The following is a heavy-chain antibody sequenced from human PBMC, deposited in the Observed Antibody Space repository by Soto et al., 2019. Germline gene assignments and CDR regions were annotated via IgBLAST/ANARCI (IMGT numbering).Heavy chain of an antibody. Sequence: GGSLRLSCAASGFTFSDYAMHWVRQAPGKGLEWVAVVSHDGRNTHYADSVKGRFTISRDNSRNRLYLQMNSLRAEDTALYYCVILALGKFDFWGQGTLVTVSS. CDR3: VILALGKFDF. CDR1: GFTFSDYA. D-gene: IGHD1-26*01. CDR2: VSHDGRNT. J-gene: IGHJ4*02. V-gene: IGHV3-30*03.